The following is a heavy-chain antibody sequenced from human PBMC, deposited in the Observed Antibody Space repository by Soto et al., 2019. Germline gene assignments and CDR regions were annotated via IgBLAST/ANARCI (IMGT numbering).Heavy chain of an antibody. Sequence: ASVKVSCKASGYPFYTYGINWVRQAPGQGLELMGWISAYDGKTTYAEKFQDRLTLTTDRSTSTAYMELTSLRADDTAVHYCARDPHDFWTSYWFDRWGQGTLVTVSS. V-gene: IGHV1-18*01. CDR2: ISAYDGKT. CDR3: ARDPHDFWTSYWFDR. D-gene: IGHD3-3*01. J-gene: IGHJ5*02. CDR1: GYPFYTYG.